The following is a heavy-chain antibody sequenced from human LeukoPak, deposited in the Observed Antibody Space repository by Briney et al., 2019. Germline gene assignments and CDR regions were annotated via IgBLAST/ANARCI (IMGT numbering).Heavy chain of an antibody. V-gene: IGHV3-7*01. J-gene: IGHJ4*02. CDR2: IKPDGSEK. D-gene: IGHD5-24*01. Sequence: GGSLRLSCAASEFIFSNYWMSWGRQAPGKGLEWVANIKPDGSEKNYVDSVRGRFTISRDNAKSSVFLQMNSLRAEDTAVYYCARRGYTFDYWGLGTLVTVSS. CDR3: ARRGYTFDY. CDR1: EFIFSNYW.